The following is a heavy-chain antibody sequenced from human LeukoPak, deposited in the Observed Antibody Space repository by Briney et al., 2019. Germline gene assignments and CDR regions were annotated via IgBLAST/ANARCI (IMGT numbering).Heavy chain of an antibody. CDR3: ARDPVGATSNQNLDY. Sequence: GGSLRLSCAASGFTFSSYAMSWVRQAPGKGLEWVSYISSSGSTIYYADSVKGRFTISRDNAKNSLYLQMNSLRAEDTAVYYCARDPVGATSNQNLDYWGQGTLVTVSS. CDR1: GFTFSSYA. J-gene: IGHJ4*02. CDR2: ISSSGSTI. V-gene: IGHV3-48*04. D-gene: IGHD1-26*01.